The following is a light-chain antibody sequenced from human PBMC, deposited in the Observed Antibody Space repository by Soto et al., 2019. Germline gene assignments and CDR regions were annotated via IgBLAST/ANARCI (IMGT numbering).Light chain of an antibody. CDR3: QQSYSTPFT. CDR2: AAS. V-gene: IGKV1-39*01. J-gene: IGKJ3*01. CDR1: QSISTH. Sequence: DIQVTQSPSSLSASVGDTITIACRASQSISTHLNWYQQEPGKAPILLIYAASTLQKGVPSRFSGSGSGTDFTLTINSLQPEDFAIYYCQQSYSTPFTFGPGTKVDVK.